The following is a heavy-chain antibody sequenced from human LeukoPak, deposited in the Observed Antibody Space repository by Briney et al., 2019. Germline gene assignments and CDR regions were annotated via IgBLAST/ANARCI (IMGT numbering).Heavy chain of an antibody. J-gene: IGHJ4*02. V-gene: IGHV3-74*01. CDR3: ARFTTGDF. CDR2: ISGDGSTT. Sequence: GGSLRLSCAASGFTFSNYWMHWVCQAPGKGLVWVSRISGDGSTTSYADSVKGRFTISRDNAKNTLFLQMSSLRAEDTAVYYCARFTTGDFWGQGTLVTVSS. D-gene: IGHD1-1*01. CDR1: GFTFSNYW.